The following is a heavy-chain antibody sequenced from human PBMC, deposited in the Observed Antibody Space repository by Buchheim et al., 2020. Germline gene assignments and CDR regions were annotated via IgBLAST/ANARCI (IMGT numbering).Heavy chain of an antibody. CDR2: INPSGGST. D-gene: IGHD7-27*01. CDR1: GYTFTSYY. CDR3: ARDGLTGDDGSYYGMDV. V-gene: IGHV1-46*03. J-gene: IGHJ6*02. Sequence: QVQLVQSGAEVKKPGASVKVSCKASGYTFTSYYMHWVRQAPGQGLEWMGIINPSGGSTSYAQKFQGRVTMTRDTSKSTVHMELSSLRSEDTAVYYCARDGLTGDDGSYYGMDVWGQGTT.